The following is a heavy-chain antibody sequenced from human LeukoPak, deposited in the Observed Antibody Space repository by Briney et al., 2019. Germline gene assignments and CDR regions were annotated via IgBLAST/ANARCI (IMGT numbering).Heavy chain of an antibody. CDR1: GGSFSGYY. D-gene: IGHD6-19*01. CDR2: INHSGST. Sequence: SETLSLTCAVYGGSFSGYYWSWIRQPPGKGLEWIGEINHSGSTNYNPSLKSRVTISVDTSKNQFSLKLSSVTVADTAVYYCARGNVAVAGIDYWGQGTLVTVSS. CDR3: ARGNVAVAGIDY. J-gene: IGHJ4*02. V-gene: IGHV4-34*01.